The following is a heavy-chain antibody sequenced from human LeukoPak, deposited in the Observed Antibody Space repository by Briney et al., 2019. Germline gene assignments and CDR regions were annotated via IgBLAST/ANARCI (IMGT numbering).Heavy chain of an antibody. CDR1: GFTFISYS. Sequence: GGSLRLSCAASGFTFISYSMNWVRQAPGKGLEWVSYISSSSSTIYYADSVKGRFTISRDNAKNSLYLQMNSLRAEDTAVYYCARVAYWYYGSGRDRGFDYWGQGTLVTVSS. V-gene: IGHV3-48*01. CDR3: ARVAYWYYGSGRDRGFDY. CDR2: ISSSSSTI. J-gene: IGHJ4*02. D-gene: IGHD3-10*01.